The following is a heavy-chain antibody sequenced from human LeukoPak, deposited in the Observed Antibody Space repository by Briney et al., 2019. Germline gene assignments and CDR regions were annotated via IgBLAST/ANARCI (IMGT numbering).Heavy chain of an antibody. J-gene: IGHJ4*02. Sequence: GGSLRLSCAASGFTFSDYYMSWIRQAPGKGLEWVSYSSSSSNTIYYADSVKGRFTISRDNARNSLYLQMNSLRAEDTAVYYYARAGTGEEDYWGQGTLVTVSS. D-gene: IGHD7-27*01. V-gene: IGHV3-11*01. CDR3: ARAGTGEEDY. CDR1: GFTFSDYY. CDR2: SSSSSNTI.